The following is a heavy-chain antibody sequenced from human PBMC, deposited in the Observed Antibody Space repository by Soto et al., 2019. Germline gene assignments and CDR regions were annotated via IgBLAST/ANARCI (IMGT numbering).Heavy chain of an antibody. J-gene: IGHJ5*02. D-gene: IGHD6-6*01. V-gene: IGHV4-34*01. CDR1: GGSFSGYY. CDR3: ARKRLLTRIAALNWFVP. Sequence: SETLSLTCALYGGSFSGYYWSWIRQPPGKGLEWIGEINHSGSTNYNPSLKSRVTISVDTSKNQFSLKLSSVTAADTAVYYCARKRLLTRIAALNWFVPWGQGTLVTVSS. CDR2: INHSGST.